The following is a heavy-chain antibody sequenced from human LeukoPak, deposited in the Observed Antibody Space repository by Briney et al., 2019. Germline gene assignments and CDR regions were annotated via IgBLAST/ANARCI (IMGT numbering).Heavy chain of an antibody. Sequence: SETLSLTCAVYGGSFSGYYWSWIRQPPGKGLEWNGEINHSGSTNYNPSLKSRVTISVDTSKNQFSLKLSSVTAADTAVYYCARRRYCSSTSCYHFDYWGQGTLVTVSS. CDR2: INHSGST. V-gene: IGHV4-34*01. CDR3: ARRRYCSSTSCYHFDY. CDR1: GGSFSGYY. J-gene: IGHJ4*02. D-gene: IGHD2-2*01.